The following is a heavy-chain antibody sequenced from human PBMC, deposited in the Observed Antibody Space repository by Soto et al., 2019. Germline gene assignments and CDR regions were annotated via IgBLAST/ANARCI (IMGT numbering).Heavy chain of an antibody. J-gene: IGHJ6*02. CDR1: GFSLTTGGVG. CDR3: AHINIPDHSVPRYYYYHDMDV. V-gene: IGHV2-5*01. Sequence: SGPTLVNPTQTLTLTCTFSGFSLTTGGVGVGWIRQPPGKALEWLALIYGSDDERYSPSLKSRLTITKDTSKNQVVLTVTNMDSVDAATYYCAHINIPDHSVPRYYYYHDMDVWGQGTAVTVSS. D-gene: IGHD2-2*01. CDR2: IYGSDDE.